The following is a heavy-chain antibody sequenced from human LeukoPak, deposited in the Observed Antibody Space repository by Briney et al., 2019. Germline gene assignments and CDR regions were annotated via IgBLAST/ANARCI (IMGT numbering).Heavy chain of an antibody. CDR3: ARGRRGSSPTAFDY. CDR1: GGSISSGSYY. CDR2: IYTSGST. J-gene: IGHJ4*02. D-gene: IGHD6-6*01. Sequence: SQTLSLTCTVSGGSISSGSYYWSWIRQPAGKGLEWIGRIYTSGSTNYNPSLKSRVTISVDTSKNQFSLKLSSVTAADTAVYYCARGRRGSSPTAFDYWGQGTLVTVSS. V-gene: IGHV4-61*02.